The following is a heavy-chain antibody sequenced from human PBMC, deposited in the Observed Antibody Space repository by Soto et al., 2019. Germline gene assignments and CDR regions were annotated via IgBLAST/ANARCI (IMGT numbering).Heavy chain of an antibody. D-gene: IGHD3-10*01. CDR3: VKQSGSGSYYNVGSGGPFDY. V-gene: IGHV4-39*01. CDR2: IYYSGST. CDR1: GGSISSSSYY. J-gene: IGHJ4*02. Sequence: PSETLSLTCTVSGGSISSSSYYWGWIRQPPGKGLEWIGSIYYSGSTYYNPSLKSRVTISVDTSKNQFSLKLSSVTAADTAVYYCVKQSGSGSYYNVGSGGPFDYWGQGTLVTVSS.